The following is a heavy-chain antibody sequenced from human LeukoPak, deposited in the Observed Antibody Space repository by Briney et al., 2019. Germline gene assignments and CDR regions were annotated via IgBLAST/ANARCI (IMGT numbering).Heavy chain of an antibody. CDR2: ISAYNGNT. J-gene: IGHJ6*04. D-gene: IGHD6-19*01. CDR3: ARTRVEAGAGAYNYGMAV. V-gene: IGHV1-18*04. Sequence: GASVKVSCKASGYTFTSYGISWVRQAPGQGLEWMGWISAYNGNTNYAQKLQGRVTMTTDTSTSTAYMELRSLRSDDTAVYYCARTRVEAGAGAYNYGMAVWAKGTRVTVPS. CDR1: GYTFTSYG.